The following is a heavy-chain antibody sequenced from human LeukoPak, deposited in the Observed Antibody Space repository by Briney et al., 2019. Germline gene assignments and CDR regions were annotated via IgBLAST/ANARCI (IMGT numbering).Heavy chain of an antibody. CDR3: SRAVAGSVGWFDP. V-gene: IGHV4-61*01. J-gene: IGHJ5*02. Sequence: SETLSLTCTVSGGSISSDYYYWSWIRQPPGKGLEWIGEINHSGSTNYNPSLKSRVTISVDTSKNQFSLKLSSVTAADTAVYFCSRAVAGSVGWFDPWGQGTLVTVSS. D-gene: IGHD6-19*01. CDR2: INHSGST. CDR1: GGSISSDYYY.